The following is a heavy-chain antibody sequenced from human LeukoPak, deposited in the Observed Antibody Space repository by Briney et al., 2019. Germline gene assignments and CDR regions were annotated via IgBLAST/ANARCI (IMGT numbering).Heavy chain of an antibody. V-gene: IGHV1-18*01. Sequence: GASVKVSCKASGYTFTSYGISWVRQAPGQGLEWMGWISAYNGNTNYAQKLQGRVTMTTDTSTSTAYMELRSLRSDDTAVYYCARDGGYYDSSGYYGGFDYWGQGTLVTVSS. CDR3: ARDGGYYDSSGYYGGFDY. J-gene: IGHJ4*02. CDR2: ISAYNGNT. D-gene: IGHD3-22*01. CDR1: GYTFTSYG.